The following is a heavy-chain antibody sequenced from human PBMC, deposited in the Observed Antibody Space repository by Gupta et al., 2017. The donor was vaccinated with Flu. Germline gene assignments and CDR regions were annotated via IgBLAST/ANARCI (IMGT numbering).Heavy chain of an antibody. CDR2: IGGGGET. J-gene: IGHJ3*01. Sequence: VRQAPGKGLEWVAHIGGGGETHYAASVKGRFTISRDNAKNTLYLQLNDLTVEDTAVYYCARDFYSQLLDALDLWGQGTLVTVSS. CDR3: ARDFYSQLLDALDL. V-gene: IGHV3-23*01. D-gene: IGHD2-2*01.